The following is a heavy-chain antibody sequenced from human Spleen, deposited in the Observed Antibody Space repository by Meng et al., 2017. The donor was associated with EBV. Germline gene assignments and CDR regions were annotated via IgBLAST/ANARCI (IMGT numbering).Heavy chain of an antibody. CDR1: GGSLSGYY. D-gene: IGHD4-11*01. J-gene: IGHJ5*02. CDR3: ASRGDGIFSNYDWFDL. CDR2: INHGGGT. Sequence: QWQLKQWGAGLLQPSETLSLTCAVYGGSLSGYYWSWIRQPPGKGLEWIGEINHGGGTSYNPSLKSRVTMSLDTSMNHFSLKLTSVTAADTAVYYCASRGDGIFSNYDWFDLWGQGTLVTVSS. V-gene: IGHV4-34*01.